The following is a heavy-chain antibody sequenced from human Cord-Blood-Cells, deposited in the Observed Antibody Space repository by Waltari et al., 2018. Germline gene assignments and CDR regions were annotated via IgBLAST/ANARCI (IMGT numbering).Heavy chain of an antibody. V-gene: IGHV4-34*01. D-gene: IGHD6-19*01. CDR3: ARVGRYSSGWYTGGSDY. CDR1: GGSFSGYY. CDR2: INHSGST. J-gene: IGHJ4*02. Sequence: QVQLQQWGAGLLKPSETLSLTCAVYGGSFSGYYWSWIRPPPGKGLELIGEINHSGSTNYNPSLKSRVTISVDTSKNQFSLKLSSVTAADTAVYYCARVGRYSSGWYTGGSDYWGQGTLVTVSS.